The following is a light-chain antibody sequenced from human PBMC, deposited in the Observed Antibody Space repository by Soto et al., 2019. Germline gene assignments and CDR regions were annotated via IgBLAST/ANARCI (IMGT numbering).Light chain of an antibody. J-gene: IGLJ2*01. CDR1: SSDIGGYNY. CDR2: DVS. Sequence: QSVLTQPASVSGSPGQSITISCTGTSSDIGGYNYVSWYQQHPGKAPKLMIYDVSDRPSGVSNRFSGSKSGNTASLTISGLQAEDEADYYCGSYASSNTGLFGGGTKLTVL. CDR3: GSYASSNTGL. V-gene: IGLV2-14*03.